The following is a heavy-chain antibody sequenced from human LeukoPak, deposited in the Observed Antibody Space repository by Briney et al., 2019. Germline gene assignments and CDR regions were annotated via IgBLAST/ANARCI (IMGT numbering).Heavy chain of an antibody. V-gene: IGHV4-31*03. J-gene: IGHJ4*02. Sequence: SETLSLTCTVSGGSISSGGYYWSWIRQHPGKGLEWIGYIYYSGSTYYNPSLKSRVTISVDTSKNQFSLKLSSVTAADTAVYYCARGGGAVADSFDYWGQGTLVTVSS. CDR3: ARGGGAVADSFDY. CDR2: IYYSGST. D-gene: IGHD6-19*01. CDR1: GGSISSGGYY.